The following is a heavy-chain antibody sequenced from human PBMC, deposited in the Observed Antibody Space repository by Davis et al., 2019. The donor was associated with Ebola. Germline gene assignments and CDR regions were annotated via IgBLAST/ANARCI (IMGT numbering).Heavy chain of an antibody. CDR1: GYSFSSYW. D-gene: IGHD5-18*01. CDR2: IDPSDSYT. V-gene: IGHV5-10-1*01. J-gene: IGHJ4*02. CDR3: ASTAMVSGRDY. Sequence: GESLKISCKGSGYSFSSYWIGWVRQMPGKGLEWMGRIDPSDSYTNYSPSFQGHVTISADKSISTAYLQWSSLKASDTAMYYCASTAMVSGRDYWGQGTLVTVSS.